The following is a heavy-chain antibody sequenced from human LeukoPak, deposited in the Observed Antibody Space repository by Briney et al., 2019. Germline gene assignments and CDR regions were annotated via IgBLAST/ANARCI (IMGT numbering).Heavy chain of an antibody. V-gene: IGHV3-7*04. J-gene: IGHJ4*02. CDR3: ARALESGNSDAGF. CDR1: GFTFSRYW. D-gene: IGHD4-23*01. Sequence: GASLRLSCATSGFTFSRYWMTWVRQDPGKGLEWVANIKQDGSAKYYVDSVRGRFTISRDNAKNSLYLQMNSLRAKDTAVYYCARALESGNSDAGFWGQGTLVTVSS. CDR2: IKQDGSAK.